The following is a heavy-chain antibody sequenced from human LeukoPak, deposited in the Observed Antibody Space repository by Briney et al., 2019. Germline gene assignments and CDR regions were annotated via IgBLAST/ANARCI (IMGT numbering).Heavy chain of an antibody. V-gene: IGHV1-18*01. CDR3: ARGYSGYAPHDY. J-gene: IGHJ4*02. D-gene: IGHD5-12*01. Sequence: GASVKVSCKASGYTFTRYGLSSVRQAPGQGLEWMGWISGYSGKTNYAQKLQGRVTMTTDTSTSTAYMELRSLRSDDTAVYYCARGYSGYAPHDYWGQGNLVTVSS. CDR1: GYTFTRYG. CDR2: ISGYSGKT.